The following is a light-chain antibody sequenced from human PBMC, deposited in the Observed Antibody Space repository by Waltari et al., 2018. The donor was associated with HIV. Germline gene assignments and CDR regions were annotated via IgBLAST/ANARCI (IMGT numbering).Light chain of an antibody. CDR1: QTLGDY. Sequence: VLTQSPASLSLSPGERAHLSCRASQTLGDYLAWYQQKPDQAPRLLSYDASNSGTGIPVRFSGSESETDFTLNISSLETEDCAVYYCQHRSSWLPYTFGEGTKLEIK. CDR3: QHRSSWLPYT. J-gene: IGKJ2*01. CDR2: DAS. V-gene: IGKV3-11*01.